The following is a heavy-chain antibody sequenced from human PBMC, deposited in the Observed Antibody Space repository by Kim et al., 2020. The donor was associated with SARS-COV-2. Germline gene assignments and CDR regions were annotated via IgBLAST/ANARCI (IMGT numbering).Heavy chain of an antibody. CDR2: ISSSSSYI. V-gene: IGHV3-21*01. D-gene: IGHD3-22*01. J-gene: IGHJ4*02. CDR3: ARDGTADGYYDSSGYYIN. Sequence: GGSLRLSCAASGFTFSSYSMNWVRQAPGKGLEWVSSISSSSSYIYYADSVKGRFTISRDNAKNSLYLQMNSLRAEDTAVYYCARDGTADGYYDSSGYYINWGQGTLVTVSS. CDR1: GFTFSSYS.